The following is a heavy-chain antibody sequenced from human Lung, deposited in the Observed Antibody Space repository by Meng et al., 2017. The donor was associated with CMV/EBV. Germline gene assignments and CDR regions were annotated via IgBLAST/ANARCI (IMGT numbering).Heavy chain of an antibody. D-gene: IGHD6-13*01. Sequence: ASVXVSXXASGYTFTSYYMHWVRQAPGQGLEWMGIINPSGGSTSYAQKFQGRVTMTRDTSTSTVYMELSSLRSEDTAVYYCARHDSSWSYTAPSSYWGQGXLVTVSS. J-gene: IGHJ4*02. CDR1: GYTFTSYY. CDR3: ARHDSSWSYTAPSSY. V-gene: IGHV1-46*01. CDR2: INPSGGST.